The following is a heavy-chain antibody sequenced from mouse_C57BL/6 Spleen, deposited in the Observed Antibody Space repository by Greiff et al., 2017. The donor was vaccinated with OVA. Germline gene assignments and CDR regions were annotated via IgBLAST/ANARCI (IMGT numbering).Heavy chain of an antibody. D-gene: IGHD1-1*01. V-gene: IGHV1-52*01. CDR1: GYTFTSYW. J-gene: IGHJ1*03. Sequence: QVQLQQPGAELVRPGSSVKLSCKASGYTFTSYWMHWVKQRPIQGLEWIGNIDPSDSETHYNQKFKDKATLTVDKSSSTAYMQLSSLTSEDSAVYYCARTPPFNSYGSGYVYFGVWGTGTTVTVSS. CDR2: IDPSDSET. CDR3: ARTPPFNSYGSGYVYFGV.